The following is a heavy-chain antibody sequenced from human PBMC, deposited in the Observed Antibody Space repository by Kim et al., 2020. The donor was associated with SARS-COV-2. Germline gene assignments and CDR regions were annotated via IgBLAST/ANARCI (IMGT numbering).Heavy chain of an antibody. Sequence: SETLSLTCAVFGGSISSGDFYWGWIRQPPGKGLEWIGNIDYTGTTYYNPSLKSRVSMSVDSSKNQFSLRLTSLTVAGTALYYCARPYRRRGGGAWFDPWGQGALGSVSS. J-gene: IGHJ5*02. D-gene: IGHD4-4*01. CDR2: IDYTGTT. CDR1: GGSISSGDFY. V-gene: IGHV4-39*01. CDR3: ARPYRRRGGGAWFDP.